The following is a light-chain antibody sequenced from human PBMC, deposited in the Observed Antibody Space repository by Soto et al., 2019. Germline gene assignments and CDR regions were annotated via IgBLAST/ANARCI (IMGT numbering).Light chain of an antibody. CDR2: AAS. Sequence: IQMTQSPSSLSASVGDRVTITCGASQTAASYLNWYQQRPGTAPKLLIRAASRLESGVPARFSGSGSGTEFTLTISSLQPADVATYYCQQSFNTPFTFGSGNKVDV. CDR1: QTAASY. J-gene: IGKJ3*01. V-gene: IGKV1-39*01. CDR3: QQSFNTPFT.